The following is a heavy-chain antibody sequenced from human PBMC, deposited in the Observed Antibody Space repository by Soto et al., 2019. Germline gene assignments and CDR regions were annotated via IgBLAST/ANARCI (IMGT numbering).Heavy chain of an antibody. CDR2: INHSGST. D-gene: IGHD3-9*01. V-gene: IGHV4-34*01. CDR3: ARGGSYYDILTGLNVYYGMDV. J-gene: IGHJ6*01. Sequence: SDTLSLTCAVYGGSFSGYYWSWIRQPPGKGLEWIGEINHSGSTNYNPSLKSRVTISVDTSKNQFSLKLSSVTAADTAVYYCARGGSYYDILTGLNVYYGMDVWGQGTTVT. CDR1: GGSFSGYY.